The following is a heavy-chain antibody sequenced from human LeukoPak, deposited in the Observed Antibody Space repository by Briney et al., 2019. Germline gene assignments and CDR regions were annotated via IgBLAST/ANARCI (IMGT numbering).Heavy chain of an antibody. V-gene: IGHV3-33*06. CDR3: AKDLDY. CDR2: MWYDGSNK. CDR1: GFTFSSYG. J-gene: IGHJ4*02. Sequence: GRSLRLSCAASGFTFSSYGMHWVRQAPGKGLEWVAVMWYDGSNKYYADSVKGRFTISRDNSKNTLYLQMNSLRAEDTAVYYCAKDLDYWGQGTLVTVSS.